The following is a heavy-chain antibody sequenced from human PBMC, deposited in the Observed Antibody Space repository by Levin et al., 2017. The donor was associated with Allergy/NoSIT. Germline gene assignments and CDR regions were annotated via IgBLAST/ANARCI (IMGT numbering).Heavy chain of an antibody. J-gene: IGHJ4*02. D-gene: IGHD5-24*01. V-gene: IGHV3-66*01. Sequence: QSGGSLRLSCAASGFTVSSNYMSWVRQAPGKGLEWVSVIYSGGSTYYADSVKGRFTISRDNSKNTLYLQMNSLRAEDTAVYYCAREGRRDGYNLEYFDYWGQGTLVTVSS. CDR1: GFTVSSNY. CDR2: IYSGGST. CDR3: AREGRRDGYNLEYFDY.